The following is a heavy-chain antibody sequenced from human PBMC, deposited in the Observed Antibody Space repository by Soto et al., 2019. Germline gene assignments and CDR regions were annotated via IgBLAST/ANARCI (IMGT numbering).Heavy chain of an antibody. CDR2: IYYSGST. CDR3: ARGVTIFGVVPTGFDP. V-gene: IGHV4-31*03. D-gene: IGHD3-3*01. CDR1: GGSISSGGYY. Sequence: SETLSLTCPVSGGSISSGGYYWSWIRQHPGKGLEWIGYIYYSGSTYYNPSLKSRVTISVDTSKNQFSLKLSSVTAADTAVYYCARGVTIFGVVPTGFDPWGQGTLVTVSS. J-gene: IGHJ5*02.